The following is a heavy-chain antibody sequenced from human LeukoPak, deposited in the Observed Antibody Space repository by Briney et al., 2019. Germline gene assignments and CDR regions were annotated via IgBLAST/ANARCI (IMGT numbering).Heavy chain of an antibody. Sequence: GGSLRLSCTASGFTFSSYPMYWVRRALGKGLEWVSAITGGGESTYYAESMKGRFTLSRDNSKNTLYLQMNSLRAEDTAVYYCASSRVYGYHDYWGQGTLVTVSS. D-gene: IGHD5-18*01. CDR1: GFTFSSYP. V-gene: IGHV3-23*01. CDR2: ITGGGEST. CDR3: ASSRVYGYHDY. J-gene: IGHJ4*02.